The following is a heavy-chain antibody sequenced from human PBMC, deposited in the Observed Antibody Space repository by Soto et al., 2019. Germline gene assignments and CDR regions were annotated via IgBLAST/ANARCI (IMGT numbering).Heavy chain of an antibody. Sequence: SETLSLTCAVYGGSFSGYYWSWILQPPWKGLEWIGEINHSGSTNYNPSLKSRVTISVDTSKNQFSLKLSSVTAADTAVYYCARACPTRGGYAFDIGGQGKMATV. CDR2: INHSGST. CDR1: GGSFSGYY. CDR3: ARACPTRGGYAFDI. D-gene: IGHD5-12*01. J-gene: IGHJ3*02. V-gene: IGHV4-34*01.